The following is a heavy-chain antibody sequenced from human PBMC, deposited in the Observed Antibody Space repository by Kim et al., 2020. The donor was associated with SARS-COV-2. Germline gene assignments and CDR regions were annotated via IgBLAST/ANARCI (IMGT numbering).Heavy chain of an antibody. CDR3: ARDDGWEWGSIHPGPLDY. CDR1: GGSISSSSYY. Sequence: SETLSLTCTVSGGSISSSSYYWGWIRQPPGKGLEWIGSIYYSGSTYYNPSLKSRVTISVDTSKNQFSLKLSSVTAADTAVYYCARDDGWEWGSIHPGPLDYWGQGTLVTVSS. D-gene: IGHD3-3*01. V-gene: IGHV4-39*07. CDR2: IYYSGST. J-gene: IGHJ4*02.